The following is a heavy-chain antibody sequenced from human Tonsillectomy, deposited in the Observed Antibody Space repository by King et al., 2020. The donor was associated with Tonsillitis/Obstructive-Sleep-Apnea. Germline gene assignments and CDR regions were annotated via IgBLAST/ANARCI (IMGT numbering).Heavy chain of an antibody. CDR2: IYYSGST. CDR1: GGSISSSTYY. J-gene: IGHJ3*02. CDR3: ARRVQLERRGDAFNI. Sequence: QLQESGPGLVKPSETLSLTRTVSGGSISSSTYYWGWIRQPPGKGLEWIGTIYYSGSTYYNPSLKTRVTISVDTSNNQFFLKLSSVTAADTAVYYCARRVQLERRGDAFNIWGQGTMVTVSS. D-gene: IGHD1-1*01. V-gene: IGHV4-39*01.